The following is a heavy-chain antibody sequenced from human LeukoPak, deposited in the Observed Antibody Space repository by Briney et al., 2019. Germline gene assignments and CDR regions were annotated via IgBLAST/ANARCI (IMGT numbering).Heavy chain of an antibody. Sequence: PGGSLRLSCAASGFTFSSYGMSWVRQAPGKGLEWVSSISSSSSYIYYADSVKGRFTISRDNAKNSLYLQMNSLRAEDTAVYYCARDCYPDNSSGSIEDAFDIWGQGTMVTVSS. CDR1: GFTFSSYG. CDR3: ARDCYPDNSSGSIEDAFDI. D-gene: IGHD3-22*01. J-gene: IGHJ3*02. V-gene: IGHV3-21*01. CDR2: ISSSSSYI.